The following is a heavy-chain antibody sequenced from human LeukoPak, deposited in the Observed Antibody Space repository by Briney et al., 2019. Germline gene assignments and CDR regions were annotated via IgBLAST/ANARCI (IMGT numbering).Heavy chain of an antibody. CDR2: ISYDGSNK. CDR3: AKDHSSGFFDY. CDR1: GFTSSSYG. J-gene: IGHJ4*02. V-gene: IGHV3-30*18. D-gene: IGHD6-19*01. Sequence: GGSLRLSCAASGFTSSSYGMHWVRQAPGKGLEWVAVISYDGSNKYYADSVKGRFTISRDNSKNTLYLQMNSLRAEDTAVYYCAKDHSSGFFDYWGQGTLVTVSS.